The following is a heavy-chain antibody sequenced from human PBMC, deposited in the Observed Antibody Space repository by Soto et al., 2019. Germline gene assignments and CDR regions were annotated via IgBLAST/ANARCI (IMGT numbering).Heavy chain of an antibody. CDR3: ARFTDAQHCSGGTCYSKY. Sequence: ASVKVSCKVSGYTLTELSMHWVRQAPGKGLEWMGGFDPEDGETIYAQKFQDRVTMTTDTSTSTAYMDLRSLRSDDTAVYYCARFTDAQHCSGGTCYSKYWGQGTLVTVSS. CDR2: FDPEDGET. CDR1: GYTLTELS. D-gene: IGHD2-15*01. V-gene: IGHV1-24*01. J-gene: IGHJ4*02.